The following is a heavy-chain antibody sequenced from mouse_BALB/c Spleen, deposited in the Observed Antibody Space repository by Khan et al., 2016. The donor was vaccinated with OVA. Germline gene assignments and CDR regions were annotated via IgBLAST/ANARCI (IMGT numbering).Heavy chain of an antibody. CDR3: ARSWAMDY. Sequence: EVQLQESGGGLVQPGGSRKLSCAASGFTFSDYGMAWVRQAPGKGPEWVAFISNLAYSIYYADTVTGRFTISRENAKNTLYLEMSSLRSEDTAMYYCARSWAMDYWGQGTSVIVSS. CDR2: ISNLAYSI. V-gene: IGHV5-15*02. CDR1: GFTFSDYG. J-gene: IGHJ4*01.